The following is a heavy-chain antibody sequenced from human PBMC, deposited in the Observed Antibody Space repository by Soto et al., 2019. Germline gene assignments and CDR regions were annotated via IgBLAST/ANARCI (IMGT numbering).Heavy chain of an antibody. Sequence: GASVKVSCKASGYTFTSYGISWVRQAPGQGLEWMGWISAYNGNTNYAQKLQGRVTMTTDTSTSTAYKELRSLRSDDTAEYYCTPDYYDSSGYYYWGQGTLVTVSS. D-gene: IGHD3-22*01. J-gene: IGHJ4*02. V-gene: IGHV1-18*01. CDR1: GYTFTSYG. CDR3: TPDYYDSSGYYY. CDR2: ISAYNGNT.